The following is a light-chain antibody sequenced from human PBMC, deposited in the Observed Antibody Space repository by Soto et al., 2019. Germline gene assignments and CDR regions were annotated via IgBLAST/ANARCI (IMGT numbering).Light chain of an antibody. CDR3: QQRSNWLT. CDR1: QSVSSY. V-gene: IGKV3-11*01. Sequence: EIVFTQSPATLSLSPGERATPSCRASQSVSSYLAWYKQEPGQAPRLLIYDASNRATGIPARFSGSGSGTDFTLTISSLEPEDFAVDYCQQRSNWLTFGGGTKVDIK. CDR2: DAS. J-gene: IGKJ4*01.